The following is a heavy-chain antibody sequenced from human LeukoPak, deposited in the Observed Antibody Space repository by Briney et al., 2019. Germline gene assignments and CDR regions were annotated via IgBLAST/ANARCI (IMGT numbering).Heavy chain of an antibody. V-gene: IGHV3-23*01. CDR2: ISDSGDYT. Sequence: GGPLRLSCAGSGFTFSSYAMSWVRQAPGKGLEWVSAISDSGDYTYYADSVKGRFTISRDNSKNTLYLHVNSLRAEDTAVYYCAKDTSIGKYCTSGVCSPFDYWGQGTLVTVSS. CDR3: AKDTSIGKYCTSGVCSPFDY. D-gene: IGHD2-8*01. CDR1: GFTFSSYA. J-gene: IGHJ4*02.